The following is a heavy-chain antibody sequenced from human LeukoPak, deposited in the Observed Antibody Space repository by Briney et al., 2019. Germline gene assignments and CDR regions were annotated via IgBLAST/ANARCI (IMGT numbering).Heavy chain of an antibody. Sequence: GGSLRLSCAASGFIFSNYAMHWVRQAPGKGLEWVAAISYDGNNKYDVDSVKGRFTISRDNSKNTLYLQMNSLRPEDSATYYCAKMIRTYGDYHTLDYWGQGTLVTVSS. J-gene: IGHJ4*02. CDR2: ISYDGNNK. CDR3: AKMIRTYGDYHTLDY. CDR1: GFIFSNYA. D-gene: IGHD4-17*01. V-gene: IGHV3-30*04.